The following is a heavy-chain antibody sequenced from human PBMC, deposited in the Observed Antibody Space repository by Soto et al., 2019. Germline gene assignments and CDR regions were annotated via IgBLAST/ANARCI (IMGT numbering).Heavy chain of an antibody. V-gene: IGHV1-69*13. CDR3: AIPTMVRGVRYYYSYGMDV. D-gene: IGHD3-10*01. J-gene: IGHJ6*02. Sequence: SVKVSCKASGGTFSSYAISWVRQAPGQGREWMGGIIPIFGTANYAQKFQGRVTITADESTSTAYMELSSLRSEDTAVYYCAIPTMVRGVRYYYSYGMDVWGQGTTVTVSS. CDR2: IIPIFGTA. CDR1: GGTFSSYA.